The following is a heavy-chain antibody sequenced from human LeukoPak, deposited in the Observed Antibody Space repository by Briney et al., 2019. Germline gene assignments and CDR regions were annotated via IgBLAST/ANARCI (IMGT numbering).Heavy chain of an antibody. D-gene: IGHD5-24*01. Sequence: SETLSLTCTVSGGSISSYYWSWIRQPPGKGLEWIGYIYYSGSTNYNPSLKSRVTISVDTSKNQFSLKLSSVTAADTAVYYCARDKWGWRGGYNYFVYWGQGTLVTVSS. CDR2: IYYSGST. CDR1: GGSISSYY. V-gene: IGHV4-59*01. J-gene: IGHJ4*02. CDR3: ARDKWGWRGGYNYFVY.